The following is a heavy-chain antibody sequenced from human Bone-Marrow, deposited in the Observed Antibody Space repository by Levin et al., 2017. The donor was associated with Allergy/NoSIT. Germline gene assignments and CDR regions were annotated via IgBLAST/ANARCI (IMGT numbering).Heavy chain of an antibody. CDR3: ARSPGTSAGAERSGFSLDS. Sequence: ASVKVSCKASGYIFTDYYIQWVRRAPGQGLEWMGWMNPTTGGANVAQKFQGRVIMTRDTSRSTAYMEVSSLRSDDTALYYCARSPGTSAGAERSGFSLDSWGQGTLVTVS. J-gene: IGHJ5*02. CDR2: MNPTTGGA. D-gene: IGHD6-25*01. V-gene: IGHV1-2*02. CDR1: GYIFTDYY.